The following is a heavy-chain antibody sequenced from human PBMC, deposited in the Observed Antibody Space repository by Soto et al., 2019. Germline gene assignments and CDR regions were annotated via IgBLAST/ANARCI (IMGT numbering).Heavy chain of an antibody. CDR3: ARDVYDFWSGYYRSGGLDY. CDR2: IYYSGST. V-gene: IGHV4-61*01. CDR1: GGSVSSGSYY. D-gene: IGHD3-3*01. Sequence: SETLSLTCTVSGGSVSSGSYYWSWIRQPPGKGLEWIGYIYYSGSTNYNPSLKSRVTISVDTSKNQFSLKLSSVTAADTAVYYCARDVYDFWSGYYRSGGLDYWGQGTLVTVSS. J-gene: IGHJ4*02.